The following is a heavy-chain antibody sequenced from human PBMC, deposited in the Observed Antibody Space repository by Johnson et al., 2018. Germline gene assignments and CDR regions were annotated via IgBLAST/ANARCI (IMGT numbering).Heavy chain of an antibody. CDR3: AIGGGYCSYYMDV. CDR1: GYTFTGYA. V-gene: IGHV1-3*01. CDR2: INAGNGNT. D-gene: IGHD3-16*01. Sequence: QVQLVESGAEVKKPGASVKVSCKASGYTFTGYAVHWVRQAPGQRLEWMGWINAGNGNTQYSQNFQGRVTITRDTSASAAYMGRSSLGSEDTAVYYCAIGGGYCSYYMDVWGKGTTVTVSS. J-gene: IGHJ6*03.